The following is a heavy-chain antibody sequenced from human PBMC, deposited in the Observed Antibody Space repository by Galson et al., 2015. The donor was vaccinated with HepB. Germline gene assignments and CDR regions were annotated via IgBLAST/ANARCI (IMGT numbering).Heavy chain of an antibody. CDR2: ISGSGGST. CDR3: ATDGWDYGDSGEY. D-gene: IGHD4-17*01. J-gene: IGHJ4*02. V-gene: IGHV3-23*01. CDR1: GFTFSSYA. Sequence: SLRLSCAASGFTFSSYAMSWVRRPPGKGLEWVPHISGSGGSTYYADPVKGRFTISRDNSKNTLYLQVNSLTAEDTAVYYCATDGWDYGDSGEYWGQGILVTVSS.